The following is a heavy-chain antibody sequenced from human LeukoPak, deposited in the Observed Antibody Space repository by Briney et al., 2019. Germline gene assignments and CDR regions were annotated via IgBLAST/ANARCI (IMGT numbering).Heavy chain of an antibody. Sequence: GGSLRLSCAASGLTFSSYSMNWVRPAPGRGLEWVSSISSSSSYIYYADSVKGRFTISRDNAKNSLYLQMNSLRAEDTAVYYCASGHGLRWYFFDYWGQGTLVSVSS. V-gene: IGHV3-21*01. CDR2: ISSSSSYI. CDR3: ASGHGLRWYFFDY. CDR1: GLTFSSYS. D-gene: IGHD4-23*01. J-gene: IGHJ4*02.